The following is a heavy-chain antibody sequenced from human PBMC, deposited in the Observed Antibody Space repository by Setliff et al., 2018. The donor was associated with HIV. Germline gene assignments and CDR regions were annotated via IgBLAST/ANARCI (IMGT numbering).Heavy chain of an antibody. V-gene: IGHV4-59*11. CDR1: DGSISSHY. Sequence: SETLSLTCTVSDGSISSHYWSWIRQPPGKGLEWIGHIYHSGSTNYNPSLKSRATMSLDTSKNQSSLKLNSVTAADTAMYYCARDPTTGVDYWGQGTLVTVSS. D-gene: IGHD4-4*01. CDR3: ARDPTTGVDY. CDR2: IYHSGST. J-gene: IGHJ4*02.